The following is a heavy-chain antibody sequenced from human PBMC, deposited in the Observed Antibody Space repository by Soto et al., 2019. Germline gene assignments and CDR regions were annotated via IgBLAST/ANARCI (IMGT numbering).Heavy chain of an antibody. Sequence: QVQLQESGPGLVKPSQTLSLTCTVSGGSISSGDYYWSWIRQPPGKGLEWIGYIYYSGSTYYNPSLKSRVTISVDTSKIQFSLKLSSVTAADTAVYYCARGAYYYDSSGCYPLPDAFDIWGQGTMVTVSS. CDR2: IYYSGST. V-gene: IGHV4-30-4*01. J-gene: IGHJ3*02. CDR1: GGSISSGDYY. CDR3: ARGAYYYDSSGCYPLPDAFDI. D-gene: IGHD3-22*01.